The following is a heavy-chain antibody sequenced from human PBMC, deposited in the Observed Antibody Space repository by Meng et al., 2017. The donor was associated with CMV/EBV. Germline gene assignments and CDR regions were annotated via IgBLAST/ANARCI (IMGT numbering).Heavy chain of an antibody. D-gene: IGHD6-13*01. CDR3: ARGNLRREQQLGY. CDR2: INPNSGGT. Sequence: ASVKVSCKASGYTFTGYYMHWVRQAPGQGLEWMGWINPNSGGTNYAQKFQGRVTMTRDTSISTAYMELSRLRSDDTAVYYCARGNLRREQQLGYWGQGTLVTVSS. J-gene: IGHJ4*02. V-gene: IGHV1-2*02. CDR1: GYTFTGYY.